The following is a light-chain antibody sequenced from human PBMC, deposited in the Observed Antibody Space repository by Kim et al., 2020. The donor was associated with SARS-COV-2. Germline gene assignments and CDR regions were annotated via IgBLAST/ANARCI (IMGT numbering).Light chain of an antibody. Sequence: SYELTQPSSVSVSPGQTARITCSGDVLAKKYARWFQQRPGQAPVLVIYKDSERPSGIPERFSCSSSGTTVTLTISGAQVEDEADYYCYSVADNNLRVFGGGTQLTVL. V-gene: IGLV3-27*01. CDR2: KDS. CDR1: VLAKKY. J-gene: IGLJ3*02. CDR3: YSVADNNLRV.